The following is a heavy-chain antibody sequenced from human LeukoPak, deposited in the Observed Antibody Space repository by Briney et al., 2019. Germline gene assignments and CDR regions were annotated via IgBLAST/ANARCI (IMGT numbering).Heavy chain of an antibody. D-gene: IGHD6-13*01. J-gene: IGHJ5*02. Sequence: SQTLSLTCAISGDSVFSNIAAWNWIRQSPSRGLEWLGRTYYRSKWYNDYALSLKSRITIKADTYRNQFSLQLNSVTPDDSAVYYCARGVSSSRGDWLDPWGQGTQVTVSS. CDR2: TYYRSKWYN. CDR1: GDSVFSNIAA. CDR3: ARGVSSSRGDWLDP. V-gene: IGHV6-1*01.